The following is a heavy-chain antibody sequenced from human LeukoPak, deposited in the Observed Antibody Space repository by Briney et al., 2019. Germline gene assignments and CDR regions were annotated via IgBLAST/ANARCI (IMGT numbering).Heavy chain of an antibody. Sequence: SGGSLRLSCAASGFTVSSNYMSWVRQAPGKGLEWVSVIYSGGSTYYADSVKGRFTISRDNSKNTLYLQMNSLRAEDTAVYYCAIDSSSRYYFDYWGQGTLVTVSS. CDR1: GFTVSSNY. J-gene: IGHJ4*02. D-gene: IGHD6-13*01. V-gene: IGHV3-66*01. CDR2: IYSGGST. CDR3: AIDSSSRYYFDY.